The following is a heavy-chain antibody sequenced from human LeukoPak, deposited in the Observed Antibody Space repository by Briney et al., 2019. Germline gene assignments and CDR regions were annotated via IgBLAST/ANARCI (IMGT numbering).Heavy chain of an antibody. CDR2: INPSGGST. Sequence: ASVKVSCKASGYTFTSYYMHWVRQAPGQGLEWMGIINPSGGSTSYAQKFQGRVTLTTDSSTTTAYMELRSLTSDDTAVYYCARLYSSGWPLEPMDVWGQGTTVTVSS. CDR3: ARLYSSGWPLEPMDV. J-gene: IGHJ6*02. V-gene: IGHV1-46*01. CDR1: GYTFTSYY. D-gene: IGHD6-19*01.